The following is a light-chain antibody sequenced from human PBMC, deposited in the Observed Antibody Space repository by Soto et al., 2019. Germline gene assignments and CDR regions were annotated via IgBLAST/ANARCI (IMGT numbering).Light chain of an antibody. V-gene: IGKV3-20*01. J-gene: IGKJ4*01. Sequence: TQSPSTLSASVGDRVTITCRASQSIGSTYLAWYQQKPGQAPRLLIFGTSSRATGIPDRFSGSGSGTDFTLSISRLEPEDFAVYYCQQYANSPLLTFGGGTKVDVK. CDR1: QSIGSTY. CDR3: QQYANSPLLT. CDR2: GTS.